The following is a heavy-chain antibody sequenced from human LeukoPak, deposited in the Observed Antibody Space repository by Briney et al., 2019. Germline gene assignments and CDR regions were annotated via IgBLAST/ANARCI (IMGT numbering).Heavy chain of an antibody. V-gene: IGHV1-8*03. J-gene: IGHJ4*02. CDR2: MNPNSGNT. CDR3: ARAKYYGSGTLLDY. Sequence: ASVKVSCKASGYTFTSYDINWVRQATGQGLEWMGWMNPNSGNTGYAQKFQGRVTITRNTSISTAYMELSSLRSEDTAVYYCARAKYYGSGTLLDYWGQGTLVTVSS. CDR1: GYTFTSYD. D-gene: IGHD3-10*01.